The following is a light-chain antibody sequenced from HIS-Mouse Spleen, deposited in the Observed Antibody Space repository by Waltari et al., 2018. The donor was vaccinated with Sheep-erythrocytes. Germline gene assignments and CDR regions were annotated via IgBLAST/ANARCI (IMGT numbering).Light chain of an antibody. V-gene: IGLV2-11*01. CDR2: DVS. CDR3: CSYAGSYNHV. J-gene: IGLJ1*01. CDR1: SSDVGGYNY. Sequence: QSALTQPRSVSGSPGQSVTISCTGTSSDVGGYNYVSWYQQHPGKAPKLMIYDVSKRPSVVPARFSGSKSGTTASLTISGLQAEDEADYYCCSYAGSYNHVFATGTKVTVL.